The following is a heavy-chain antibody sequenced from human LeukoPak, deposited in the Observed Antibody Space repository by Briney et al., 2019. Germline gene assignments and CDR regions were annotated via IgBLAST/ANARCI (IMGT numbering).Heavy chain of an antibody. J-gene: IGHJ5*02. CDR3: ARLANSVVVAATANWFDP. D-gene: IGHD2-15*01. CDR1: GYTFTSYY. Sequence: GASVKVSCKASGYTFTSYYMHWVRQAPGQGLEWMGIINPSGGSTSYAQKFQGRVTMTTDTSTSTAYMELRSLRSDDTAVYYCARLANSVVVAATANWFDPWGQGTLVTVSS. V-gene: IGHV1-46*01. CDR2: INPSGGST.